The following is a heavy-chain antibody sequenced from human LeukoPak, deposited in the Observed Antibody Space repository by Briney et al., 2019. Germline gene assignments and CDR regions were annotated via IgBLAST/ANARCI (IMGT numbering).Heavy chain of an antibody. CDR1: GGSISSTSYY. Sequence: SETLSLTCTVSGGSISSTSYYWGWIRQPPGKGLEWIGSIYYSGSTYYNPSLKSRVTISVDTSKNQFSLKVSSVTATDTAVYFCARSSTIHGHFDYWGQGALFTVSS. CDR3: ARSSTIHGHFDY. J-gene: IGHJ4*02. D-gene: IGHD5-18*01. CDR2: IYYSGST. V-gene: IGHV4-39*01.